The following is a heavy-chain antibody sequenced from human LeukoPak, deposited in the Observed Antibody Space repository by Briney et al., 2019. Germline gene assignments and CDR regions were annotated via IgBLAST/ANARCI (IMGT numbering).Heavy chain of an antibody. CDR1: GYTFPDLS. CDR2: FNPKKGET. J-gene: IGHJ5*02. Sequence: ASVKVSCKVSGYTFPDLSMHWVRQAPGKGLEWMGWFNPKKGETNYAQKFRGRVTMTRDTSTDTAYMELSSLRSEDTAVYYCATDRVRGHDKGCWDWHDPWGQGTLVTVSS. CDR3: ATDRVRGHDKGCWDWHDP. D-gene: IGHD2-8*01. V-gene: IGHV1-24*01.